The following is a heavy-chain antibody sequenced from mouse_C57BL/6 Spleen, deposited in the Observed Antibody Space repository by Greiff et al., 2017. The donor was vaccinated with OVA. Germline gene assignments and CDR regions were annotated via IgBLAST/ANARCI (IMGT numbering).Heavy chain of an antibody. V-gene: IGHV1-22*01. D-gene: IGHD4-1*01. Sequence: EVQLQQSGPELVKPGASVKMSCKASGYTFTDYNMHWVKQNHGKSLEWIGYINPNNGGTSYNQKFKGKATLTVNKSSSTAYMELRSLTSEDSAVYYCARRTGNPYYFDYWGQGTTLTVSS. CDR3: ARRTGNPYYFDY. CDR2: INPNNGGT. J-gene: IGHJ2*01. CDR1: GYTFTDYN.